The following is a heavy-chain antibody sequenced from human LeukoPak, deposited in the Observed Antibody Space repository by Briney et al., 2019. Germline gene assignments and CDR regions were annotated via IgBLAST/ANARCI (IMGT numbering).Heavy chain of an antibody. J-gene: IGHJ4*02. D-gene: IGHD6-13*01. CDR3: ARTIAAAGRGDY. Sequence: GSLRLSCAASGFTFSSYAMSWVRQAPGKGLEWVSAISGSGGSTYYADSVKGRFTISRDNSKNTLYLQMNSLRAEDTAVYYCARTIAAAGRGDYRGQGTLVTVSS. CDR1: GFTFSSYA. CDR2: ISGSGGST. V-gene: IGHV3-23*01.